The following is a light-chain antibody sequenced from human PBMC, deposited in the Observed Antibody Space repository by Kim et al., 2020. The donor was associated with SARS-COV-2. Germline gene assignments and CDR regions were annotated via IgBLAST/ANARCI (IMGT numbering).Light chain of an antibody. CDR1: TKCASSY. CDR2: GAS. J-gene: IGKJ4*01. V-gene: IGKV3-20*01. CDR3: QQHTSPPWT. Sequence: SAGGSGALSSSRSTKCASSYLAWYQQKPGQAPKLLIYGASTMDTGFPYRFSGSGSGTHFTLTISRLQPEDFAMYYCQQHTSPPWTFGGGTKVDIK.